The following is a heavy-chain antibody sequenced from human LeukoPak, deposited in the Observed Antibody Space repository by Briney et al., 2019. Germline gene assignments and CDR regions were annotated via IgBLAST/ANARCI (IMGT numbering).Heavy chain of an antibody. J-gene: IGHJ4*02. CDR3: ARDRTDSSSWEADDY. Sequence: ASVKVSCKASGYTFTSYGISWVRRAPRQGLEWMGWISAYNGNTNYAQKLQGRVTMTTDTSTSTAYMELRSLRSDDTAVYYCARDRTDSSSWEADDYWGQGTLVTVSS. CDR2: ISAYNGNT. V-gene: IGHV1-18*01. D-gene: IGHD6-13*01. CDR1: GYTFTSYG.